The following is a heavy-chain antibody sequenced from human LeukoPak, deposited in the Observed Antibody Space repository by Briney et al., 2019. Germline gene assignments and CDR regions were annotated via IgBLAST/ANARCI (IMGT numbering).Heavy chain of an antibody. Sequence: SETLSLNCTVSGGSISSYYWSWIRLPPGKGLEWIGYIYYTGATYYNPSLKSRVTISLDTSKNQFSLKLSSVTAADAAVYYCARAGYSYGTGYYFDYWCQGALVTVSS. CDR2: IYYTGAT. CDR3: ARAGYSYGTGYYFDY. CDR1: GGSISSYY. J-gene: IGHJ4*02. D-gene: IGHD5-18*01. V-gene: IGHV4-59*01.